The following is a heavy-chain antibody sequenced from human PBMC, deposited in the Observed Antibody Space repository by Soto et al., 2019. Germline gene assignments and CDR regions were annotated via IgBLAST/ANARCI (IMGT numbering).Heavy chain of an antibody. Sequence: PSETLSLTCTVSRGSISSSSYYWGWIRQPPGKGLEWIGSFYYSGSTYYNPSLKSRVTISVDTSKNQFSLKLSSVTAADTAVYYCARPQRDWSTMVRGVAHTHVAIDTGGEGRTVT. J-gene: IGHJ6*02. D-gene: IGHD3-10*01. CDR3: ARPQRDWSTMVRGVAHTHVAIDT. CDR2: FYYSGST. CDR1: RGSISSSSYY. V-gene: IGHV4-39*01.